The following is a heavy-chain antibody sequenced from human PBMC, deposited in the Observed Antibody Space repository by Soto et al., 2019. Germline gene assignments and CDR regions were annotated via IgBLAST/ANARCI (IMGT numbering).Heavy chain of an antibody. J-gene: IGHJ6*02. CDR1: GYTFTTSG. Sequence: QVQLVQSGPEVRKPGASVKVSCEASGYTFTTSGISWVRQVPGQGLEWMGWISTYNGDTNSAQNFQGRVLMTADTSTGTAYMELMSLNSDDTAVYYCARQGSWPYYYYGLDVWGQGNIVTVSS. D-gene: IGHD1-26*01. CDR3: ARQGSWPYYYYGLDV. CDR2: ISTYNGDT. V-gene: IGHV1-18*01.